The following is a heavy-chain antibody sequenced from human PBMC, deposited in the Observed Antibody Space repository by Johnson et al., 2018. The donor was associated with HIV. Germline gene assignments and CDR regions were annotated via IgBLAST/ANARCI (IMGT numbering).Heavy chain of an antibody. D-gene: IGHD7-27*01. CDR3: ARGGDDAFDI. J-gene: IGHJ3*02. V-gene: IGHV3-13*01. CDR2: XXSXXXX. CDR1: GFTFSSYD. Sequence: VQLVESGGGLVQPGGSLRLSCAASGFTFSSYDMHWVRQATGXXXXXXXXXXSXXXXXXXXXXKGRFTITRENAKNSLYLQMNSLRAEDTAVYYCARGGDDAFDIWGQGTMVTVSS.